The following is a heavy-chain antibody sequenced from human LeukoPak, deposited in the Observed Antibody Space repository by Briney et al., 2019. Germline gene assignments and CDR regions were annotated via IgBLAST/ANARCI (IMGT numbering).Heavy chain of an antibody. Sequence: SETLSLTCTVSGGSISSYYWSWIRQPPGKGLEWIGYIYYSGSTNYNPSLKSRVTISVDTSKNQFSLKLSSVTAADTAVYYCARDLPASDGYYYFDHWGQGTLVTASS. J-gene: IGHJ4*02. CDR2: IYYSGST. CDR1: GGSISSYY. D-gene: IGHD3-22*01. CDR3: ARDLPASDGYYYFDH. V-gene: IGHV4-59*01.